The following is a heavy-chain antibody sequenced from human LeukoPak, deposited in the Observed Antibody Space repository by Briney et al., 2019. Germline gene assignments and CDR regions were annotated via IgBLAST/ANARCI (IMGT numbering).Heavy chain of an antibody. D-gene: IGHD4-17*01. V-gene: IGHV4-31*03. CDR3: ARDHYGDYSHWYFDL. CDR2: IYYSGST. J-gene: IGHJ2*01. Sequence: PSQTLSLTCTVSGGSISSGGYYWSWIRQHPGKGLEWIGYIYYSGSTYYNPSLKSRVTISVDTSKNQFSLKLSSVTAADTAVYYCARDHYGDYSHWYFDLWGRGTLVTVSS. CDR1: GGSISSGGYY.